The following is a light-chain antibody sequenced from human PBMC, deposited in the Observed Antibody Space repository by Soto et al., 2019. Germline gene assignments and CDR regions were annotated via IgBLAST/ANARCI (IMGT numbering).Light chain of an antibody. CDR2: DAS. Sequence: DIQITKSPSSLSASVGDRVTITCQSSQDISNYLNWYQQKPGKAPKLLIYDASNLETGVPSRFSGSGSGTDFTFTISSLQPEDIATYYCQQYDNLPLTLGGWTKVDIK. J-gene: IGKJ4*01. CDR3: QQYDNLPLT. CDR1: QDISNY. V-gene: IGKV1-33*01.